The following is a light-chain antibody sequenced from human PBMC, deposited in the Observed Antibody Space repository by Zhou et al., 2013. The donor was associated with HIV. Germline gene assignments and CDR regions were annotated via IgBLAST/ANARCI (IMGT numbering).Light chain of an antibody. Sequence: IVMTQSPATLSVSPGERATLSCRASQSVRSYLAWYQQKPGQAPRLLISDASTRATGVPARFSGSGSGTDFTLTISRLEPEDFAVYYCQQYGGSPRTFGQGTKVEIK. CDR3: QQYGGSPRT. CDR2: DAS. V-gene: IGKV3-15*01. J-gene: IGKJ1*01. CDR1: QSVRSY.